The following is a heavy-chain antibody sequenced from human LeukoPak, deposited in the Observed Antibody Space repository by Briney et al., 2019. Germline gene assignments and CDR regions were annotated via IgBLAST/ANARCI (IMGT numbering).Heavy chain of an antibody. Sequence: PGGSLRLSCAASGFTFSSYGMHWVRQAPGKGLEWVAVIWYDGSDKYYTDSVKGRFTIFRDNSKNTLYLQMNSLRAEDTAVYYCARDPTRYSSSWYLDYWGQGTLVTVSS. CDR3: ARDPTRYSSSWYLDY. V-gene: IGHV3-33*01. J-gene: IGHJ4*02. CDR1: GFTFSSYG. CDR2: IWYDGSDK. D-gene: IGHD6-13*01.